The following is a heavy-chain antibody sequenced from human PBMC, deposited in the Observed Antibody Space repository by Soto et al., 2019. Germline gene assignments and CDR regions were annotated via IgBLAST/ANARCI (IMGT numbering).Heavy chain of an antibody. CDR1: GGTFNRYA. Sequence: QVQLVQSGAEVKKPESSVKVSCKASGGTFNRYAISWVRQAPGQGLEWMGGIIPIFGIGNDAQRFQGRVTITADESTGTAYVELSSLRSEDTGVYYCARSAITLFGVVSIPPHYYSEMDVWGQGTTVTVYS. D-gene: IGHD3-3*01. CDR3: ARSAITLFGVVSIPPHYYSEMDV. CDR2: IIPIFGIG. V-gene: IGHV1-69*01. J-gene: IGHJ6*02.